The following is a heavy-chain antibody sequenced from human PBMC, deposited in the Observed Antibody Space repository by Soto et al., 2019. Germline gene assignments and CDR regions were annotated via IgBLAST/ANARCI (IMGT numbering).Heavy chain of an antibody. Sequence: PSETLSLTCTVSGGSISSYYWSWIRQPPGKGLEWIGYIYYSGSTNYNPSLKSRVTISVDTSKNQFSLKLSSVTAADTAVYYWARVYDYGEYRHFDYWGQGILDTVSS. V-gene: IGHV4-59*01. CDR3: ARVYDYGEYRHFDY. CDR1: GGSISSYY. D-gene: IGHD4-17*01. CDR2: IYYSGST. J-gene: IGHJ4*02.